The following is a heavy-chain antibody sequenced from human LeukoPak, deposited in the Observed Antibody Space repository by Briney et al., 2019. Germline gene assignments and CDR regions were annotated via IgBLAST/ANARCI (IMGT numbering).Heavy chain of an antibody. D-gene: IGHD5-18*01. CDR2: ISSSSSTI. V-gene: IGHV3-48*01. CDR1: GFTFSSYS. CDR3: ARDLHSYGY. Sequence: GGSLRLSCAASGFTFSSYSMNWVRQAPGKGLEWVSYISSSSSTIYYADSVKGRFTISRDNAKNSLYLQINSLRAEDTAVYYCARDLHSYGYWGQGTLVTVSS. J-gene: IGHJ4*02.